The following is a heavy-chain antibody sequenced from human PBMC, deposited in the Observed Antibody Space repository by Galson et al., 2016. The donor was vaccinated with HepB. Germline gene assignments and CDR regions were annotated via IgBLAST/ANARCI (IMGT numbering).Heavy chain of an antibody. D-gene: IGHD4-17*01. Sequence: SETLSLTCTVSGGSLSTSSYYWGWIRQPPGKGLEWIGNVFYSGTTSYNPSLKSRVTMFVDTSKDQFSLKLSSVTAADTGIYYCARFNYGDYADFFDIWGQGTRVTVSS. J-gene: IGHJ3*02. V-gene: IGHV4-39*01. CDR1: GGSLSTSSYY. CDR2: VFYSGTT. CDR3: ARFNYGDYADFFDI.